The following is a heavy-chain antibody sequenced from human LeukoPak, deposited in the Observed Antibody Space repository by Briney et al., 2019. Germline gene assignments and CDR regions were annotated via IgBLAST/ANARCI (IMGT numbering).Heavy chain of an antibody. V-gene: IGHV3-23*01. D-gene: IGHD3-22*01. CDR2: ISGSGGST. CDR3: AKSAVASYYYDSSGYYYFDY. J-gene: IGHJ4*02. Sequence: GGSLRLSWAASGFTFSSYAMSWVRQAPGKGLEWVSAISGSGGSTYYADSVKGRFTISRDNSKNTLYLQMNSLRAEDTAVYYCAKSAVASYYYDSSGYYYFDYWGQGPLVTVSS. CDR1: GFTFSSYA.